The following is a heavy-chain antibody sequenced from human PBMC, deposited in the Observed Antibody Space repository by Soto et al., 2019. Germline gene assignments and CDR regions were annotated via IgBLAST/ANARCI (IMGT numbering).Heavy chain of an antibody. D-gene: IGHD3-22*01. CDR3: ARDQLYYNDISGRPLNAFDV. J-gene: IGHJ3*01. Sequence: EVDLVESGGGLVQSGGSLRLSCAASGFTFRNYGMNWVRQAPGKGLEWVSYIGIGSSTKYYADSVKGRFTISRDNAKNSLYLQMNSLRAEETAVYYCARDQLYYNDISGRPLNAFDVWGQGTMVTVSS. V-gene: IGHV3-48*01. CDR2: IGIGSSTK. CDR1: GFTFRNYG.